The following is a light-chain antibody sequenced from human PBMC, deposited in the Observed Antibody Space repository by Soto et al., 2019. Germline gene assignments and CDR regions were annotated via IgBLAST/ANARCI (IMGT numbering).Light chain of an antibody. CDR2: GAS. V-gene: IGKV3-20*01. CDR1: QSVSRIY. Sequence: EIVLTQSPGTLSLSPGERATLSCRASQSVSRIYLAWYQQKPAQAPRLLIYGASSRATAIPDRFSGSGSGTDFTLTISRLEPEDFAVYYCQQFGSSPLFTFGPGTKVDVK. CDR3: QQFGSSPLFT. J-gene: IGKJ3*01.